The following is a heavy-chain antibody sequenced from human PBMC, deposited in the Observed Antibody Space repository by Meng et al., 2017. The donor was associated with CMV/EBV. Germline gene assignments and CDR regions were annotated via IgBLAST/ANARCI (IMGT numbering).Heavy chain of an antibody. CDR1: GGTFSTFA. J-gene: IGHJ4*02. V-gene: IGHV1-69*12. CDR3: ARGGDSWYSDY. Sequence: QVQLVASGAEGKKPGSSVKVPCKTSGGTFSTFAISWVRQAPGEGLEWMGGIIPVFETANYAERFQDRVTITADDSTTTAYMELSSLRADDTALYFCARGGDSWYSDYWGQGTLVTVSS. CDR2: IIPVFETA. D-gene: IGHD1-26*01.